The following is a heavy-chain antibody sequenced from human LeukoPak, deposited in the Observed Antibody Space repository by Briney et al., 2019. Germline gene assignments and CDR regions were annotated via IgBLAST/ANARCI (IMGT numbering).Heavy chain of an antibody. CDR2: INHSGST. CDR1: GGSSSGYY. J-gene: IGHJ4*02. CDR3: ARGRYYYGSGSYYPLFDY. Sequence: PSETLSLTCAVYGGSSSGYYWSWIRQPPGKGLEWIGEINHSGSTNYNPSLKSRVTISVDTSKNQFSLKLSSVTAADTAVYYCARGRYYYGSGSYYPLFDYWGQGTLVTVSS. V-gene: IGHV4-34*01. D-gene: IGHD3-10*01.